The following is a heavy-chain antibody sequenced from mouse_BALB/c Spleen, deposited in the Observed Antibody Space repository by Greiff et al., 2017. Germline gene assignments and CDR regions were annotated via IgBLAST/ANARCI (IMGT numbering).Heavy chain of an antibody. CDR1: GFNVKDYY. J-gene: IGHJ2*01. V-gene: IGHV14-1*02. D-gene: IGHD1-2*01. Sequence: EVQLQQSGAELVRPGALVKLSCKASGFNVKDYYMHWVKQRPEQGLEWIGWIDPENGNTIYDPKFQGKASITADTSSNTAYLQLSSLTSEDTAVYYCARSEGIHYYGYWGQGTTLTVSS. CDR2: IDPENGNT. CDR3: ARSEGIHYYGY.